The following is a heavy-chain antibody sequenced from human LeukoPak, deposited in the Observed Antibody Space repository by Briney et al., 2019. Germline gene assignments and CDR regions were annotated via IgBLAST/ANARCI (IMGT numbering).Heavy chain of an antibody. J-gene: IGHJ3*02. D-gene: IGHD5-12*01. CDR2: IYYSGST. Sequence: SETLSLTCTVSGGSISSYSWSWIRQPPGKGLEWIGSIYYSGSTNYNPSLKSRVTISVDTSKNQFSLKLSSVTAADTAVYYCARHGGESIVAMILHAFDIWGQGTMVTVSS. CDR1: GGSISSYS. V-gene: IGHV4-59*08. CDR3: ARHGGESIVAMILHAFDI.